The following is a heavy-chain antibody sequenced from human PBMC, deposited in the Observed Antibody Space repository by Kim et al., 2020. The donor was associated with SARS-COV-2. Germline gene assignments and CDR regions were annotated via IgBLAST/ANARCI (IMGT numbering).Heavy chain of an antibody. CDR1: GFTFDDYA. Sequence: GGSLRLSCAASGFTFDDYAMHWVRQAPGKGLEWVSGISWNSGSIGYADSVKGRFTISRDNAKNSLYLQMNSLRAEDTALYYCAKEVSRSWYYFDYWGQGTLVTVSS. J-gene: IGHJ4*02. CDR3: AKEVSRSWYYFDY. V-gene: IGHV3-9*01. CDR2: ISWNSGSI. D-gene: IGHD6-13*01.